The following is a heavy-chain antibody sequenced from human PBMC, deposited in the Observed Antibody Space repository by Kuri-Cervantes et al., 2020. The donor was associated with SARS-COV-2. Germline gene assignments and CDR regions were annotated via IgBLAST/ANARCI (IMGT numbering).Heavy chain of an antibody. J-gene: IGHJ4*02. D-gene: IGHD3-16*02. CDR3: AKVMITFGGVIVPRGFYFDY. Sequence: GGSLRLSCAAYGFTFSSYAMHWVRQAPGKGLEWVAVISYDGSNKYYADSVKGRFTISRDNSKNTLYLQMNSLRAEDTAVYYCAKVMITFGGVIVPRGFYFDYWGQGTLVTVSS. V-gene: IGHV3-30-3*01. CDR2: ISYDGSNK. CDR1: GFTFSSYA.